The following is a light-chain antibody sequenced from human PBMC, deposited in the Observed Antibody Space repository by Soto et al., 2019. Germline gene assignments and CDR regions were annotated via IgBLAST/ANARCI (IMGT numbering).Light chain of an antibody. CDR1: QSVSTY. V-gene: IGKV3-11*01. CDR3: QQRINWPLT. J-gene: IGKJ4*01. CDR2: DAS. Sequence: ETVLTQSPAILSLSPGERATLSCRASQSVSTYLAWYQQKPGQAPRLLIYDASNRATGIPARFIGSGSGTDFTLTIGSLEPEDSAVYYCQQRINWPLTFGGGTKVEI.